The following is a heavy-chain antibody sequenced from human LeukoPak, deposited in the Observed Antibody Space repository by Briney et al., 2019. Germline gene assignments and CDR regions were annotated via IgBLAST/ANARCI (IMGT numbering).Heavy chain of an antibody. J-gene: IGHJ4*02. CDR1: GFTFSTYW. CDR3: VRDFSRTRLERPFDY. D-gene: IGHD1-1*01. Sequence: GGSLRLSCSASGFTFSTYWMTWVRQAPGKGLEWVANIKQDGSDTYYVDSVKGRFTIPKDNARNSLYLQMNSLRAEDTAVYYCVRDFSRTRLERPFDYWGQGTLVTVSS. V-gene: IGHV3-7*01. CDR2: IKQDGSDT.